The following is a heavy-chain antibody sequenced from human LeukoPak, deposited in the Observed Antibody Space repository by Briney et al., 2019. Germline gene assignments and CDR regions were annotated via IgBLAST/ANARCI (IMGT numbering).Heavy chain of an antibody. J-gene: IGHJ5*02. V-gene: IGHV3-48*04. D-gene: IGHD2-15*01. CDR3: ARGADGVSSNSRGWFDP. CDR2: ISSGGSTI. CDR1: GFTFSRYP. Sequence: PGGSLRLSCAASGFTFSRYPLHWVRQAPAKGLEWVSYISSGGSTIYYADSVRGRFTISRDNAKNSLYLQMNSLRAEDTAVYSCARGADGVSSNSRGWFDPWGQGTLVTVSS.